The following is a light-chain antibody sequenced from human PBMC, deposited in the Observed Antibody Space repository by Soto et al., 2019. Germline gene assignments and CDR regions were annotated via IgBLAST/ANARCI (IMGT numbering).Light chain of an antibody. CDR3: QHYNSYSEA. Sequence: DFQMTQSPSTLSASVGDRVTITCRASQTISSWLAWYQQKPGKVPKLLIYKASTLKSGVPSRFSGSGSGTEFTLTISSLQPDDFATYYCQHYNSYSEAFGQGTKVDIK. CDR1: QTISSW. CDR2: KAS. J-gene: IGKJ1*01. V-gene: IGKV1-5*03.